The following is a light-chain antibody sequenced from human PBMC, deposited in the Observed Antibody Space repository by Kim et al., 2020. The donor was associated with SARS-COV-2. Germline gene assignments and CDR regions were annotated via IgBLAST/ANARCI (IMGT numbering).Light chain of an antibody. J-gene: IGLJ2*01. CDR3: SSYAGSNNLV. Sequence: GQTDTISCTRTSSDVGGDNFASWHQQPPSNAPILMNYDVERRPAGVPHRFSCTKAGTTASLTISGHQAEDEADYYCSSYAGSNNLVFGGGTQLTVL. CDR1: SSDVGGDNF. CDR2: DVE. V-gene: IGLV2-8*01.